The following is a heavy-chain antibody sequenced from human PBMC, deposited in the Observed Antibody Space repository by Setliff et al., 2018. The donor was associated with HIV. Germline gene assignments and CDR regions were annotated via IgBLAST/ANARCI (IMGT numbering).Heavy chain of an antibody. Sequence: GGSLRLFCAASGFSFKSAWMSWVRQAPGKGLEWVSYISGGSTSHMNYADSVKGRFTISRDNAKNSLYLQLNSLRPEDTAVYYCARDKDEDYGSTSFDYWGQGILVTVSS. CDR3: ARDKDEDYGSTSFDY. J-gene: IGHJ4*02. CDR2: ISGGSTSHM. V-gene: IGHV3-11*05. D-gene: IGHD4-17*01. CDR1: GFSFKSAW.